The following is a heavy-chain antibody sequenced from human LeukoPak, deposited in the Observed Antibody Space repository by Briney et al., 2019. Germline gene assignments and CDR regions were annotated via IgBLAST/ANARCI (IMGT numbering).Heavy chain of an antibody. V-gene: IGHV1-18*01. CDR1: GYTFTSYG. CDR3: ARGHYGDYPEPYNWCDP. J-gene: IGHJ5*02. Sequence: ASVKVSCKASGYTFTSYGISWVRQAAGQGLEWMGWISAYNGNTNYAQKLQGRVTMTTDTSTSTAYMELRSLRSDDTAVYYCARGHYGDYPEPYNWCDPWGQGTLVTVSS. CDR2: ISAYNGNT. D-gene: IGHD4-17*01.